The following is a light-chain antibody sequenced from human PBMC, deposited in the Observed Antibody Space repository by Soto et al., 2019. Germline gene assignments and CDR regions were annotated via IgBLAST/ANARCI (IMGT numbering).Light chain of an antibody. CDR2: RAS. V-gene: IGKV3-15*01. CDR1: QTVYSN. CDR3: QQYNDWPRT. J-gene: IGKJ1*01. Sequence: EIVMTQSPATLSVSPGERATLSCRASQTVYSNVAWYQQRPGQAPRLLIYRASSRAIDIPDRFSASGSATEFTLTISSLQSEDFAVYYCQQYNDWPRTFGQGTKVDIK.